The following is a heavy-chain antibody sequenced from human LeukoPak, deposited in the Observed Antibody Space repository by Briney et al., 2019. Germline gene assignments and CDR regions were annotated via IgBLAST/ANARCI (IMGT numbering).Heavy chain of an antibody. CDR2: IYYSGST. Sequence: PSETLSLTCTVSGGSISSYYWSWIRQPPGKGLEWIGYIYYSGSTNYNPSLKSRVTISVDTSKNQFSLKLSSVTAADTAVYYCAREFSDYGQYFDYWGQGTLVTVSS. J-gene: IGHJ4*02. CDR1: GGSISSYY. CDR3: AREFSDYGQYFDY. D-gene: IGHD4-17*01. V-gene: IGHV4-59*01.